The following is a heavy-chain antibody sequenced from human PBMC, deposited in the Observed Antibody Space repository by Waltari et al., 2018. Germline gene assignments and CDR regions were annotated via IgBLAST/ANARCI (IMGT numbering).Heavy chain of an antibody. Sequence: QVQLQESGPGLVKPSETLSLSCTVSGGSIRSYYWSWVRQTPGMELGWIGYLYTDETPKYNPSLESRVTMSVDTSKNQISLSLRSGTAADTATYYCVKMGSAVFNYIDKWGQGTLVSVSA. V-gene: IGHV4-4*09. CDR2: LYTDETP. D-gene: IGHD2-8*01. J-gene: IGHJ4*02. CDR3: VKMGSAVFNYIDK. CDR1: GGSIRSYY.